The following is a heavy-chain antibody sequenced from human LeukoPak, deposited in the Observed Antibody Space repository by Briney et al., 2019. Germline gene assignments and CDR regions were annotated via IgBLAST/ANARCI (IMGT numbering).Heavy chain of an antibody. CDR2: ISGSGGST. CDR1: GFTFSSYA. Sequence: GGSLRLSCAASGFTFSSYAMSWVRQAPGKGLEWVSAISGSGGSTYYADSVKGRFTISRDNSKNTLYLQMNSLRAEDTAVYYCAKDIVVVVAAPHDFDYWGQGTLGTVSS. CDR3: AKDIVVVVAAPHDFDY. J-gene: IGHJ4*02. V-gene: IGHV3-23*01. D-gene: IGHD2-15*01.